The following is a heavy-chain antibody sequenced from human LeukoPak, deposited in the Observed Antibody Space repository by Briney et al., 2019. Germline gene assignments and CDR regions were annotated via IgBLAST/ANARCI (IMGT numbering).Heavy chain of an antibody. CDR1: GGSISSYY. CDR3: GRLSGSSGWYGGWFDP. CDR2: IYYSGST. D-gene: IGHD6-19*01. V-gene: IGHV4-59*08. Sequence: PSETLSLTCTVSGGSISSYYWSWIRQPPGQGLEWIGYIYYSGSTNYNPSLKSRVTISVDTSKNQFSLKLSSVTAADTAVYYCGRLSGSSGWYGGWFDPWGQGTLVTVSS. J-gene: IGHJ5*02.